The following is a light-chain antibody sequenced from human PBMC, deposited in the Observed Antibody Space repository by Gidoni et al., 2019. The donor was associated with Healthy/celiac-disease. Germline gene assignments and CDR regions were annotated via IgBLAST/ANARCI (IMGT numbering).Light chain of an antibody. CDR1: QSVSSSY. V-gene: IGKV3-20*01. Sequence: EIVLTQSPCTLSLSPGERDTLSCRASQSVSSSYLAWYQQKPGQAPRLLIYGASSRATGIPDRLSGSGSGTDFTLTISRLEPEDFAVYYCQQYGSSPWTFXXXTKVEIK. CDR2: GAS. CDR3: QQYGSSPWT. J-gene: IGKJ1*01.